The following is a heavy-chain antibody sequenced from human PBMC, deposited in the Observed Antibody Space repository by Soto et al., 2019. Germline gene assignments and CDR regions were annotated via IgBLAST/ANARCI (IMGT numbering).Heavy chain of an antibody. J-gene: IGHJ5*02. Sequence: QVQLVQSGAEVKKPGSSVKVSCKASGGTFSSYTISWVRQAPGQGLEWMGRIIPILGIANYAQKFQGRVTIXXDXSXXTAYMELSSLRSEDTAVYYCARVRSDSVSPPRFDPWGQGTLVTVSS. D-gene: IGHD2-21*01. CDR3: ARVRSDSVSPPRFDP. CDR1: GGTFSSYT. CDR2: IIPILGIA. V-gene: IGHV1-69*02.